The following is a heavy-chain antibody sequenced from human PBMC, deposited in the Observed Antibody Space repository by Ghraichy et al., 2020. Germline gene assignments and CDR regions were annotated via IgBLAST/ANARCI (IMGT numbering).Heavy chain of an antibody. CDR1: GGPISSSNSY. CDR2: VFYTGQT. V-gene: IGHV4-39*01. Sequence: ESLNISCTVSGGPISSSNSYWAWLRQPPGKGLEWIANVFYTGQTYYSPSLRSRVTISIDTSKNQFSLKLYSVTAPDTAVYYCARLEVPGNFDFWGQGTLVPVSS. D-gene: IGHD3-3*01. CDR3: ARLEVPGNFDF. J-gene: IGHJ4*02.